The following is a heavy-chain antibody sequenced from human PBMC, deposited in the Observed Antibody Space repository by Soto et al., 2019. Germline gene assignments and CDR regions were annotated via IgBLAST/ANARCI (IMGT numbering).Heavy chain of an antibody. D-gene: IGHD6-19*01. J-gene: IGHJ4*02. CDR1: GFTVSSNY. Sequence: EVQLVETGGGLIQPGGSLRLSCAASGFTVSSNYMSWVRQAPGKGLEWVSVIYSGGSTYYADSVKGRFTISRDNSKNTLYLQMNSLRAEDTAVYYCAAGREQWYTGFDYWGKGTLVTVSS. CDR3: AAGREQWYTGFDY. CDR2: IYSGGST. V-gene: IGHV3-53*02.